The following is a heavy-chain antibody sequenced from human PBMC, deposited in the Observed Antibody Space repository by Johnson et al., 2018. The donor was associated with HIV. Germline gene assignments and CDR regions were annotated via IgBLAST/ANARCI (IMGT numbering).Heavy chain of an antibody. CDR3: ARGREISGFKDAFDI. D-gene: IGHD3-22*01. V-gene: IGHV3-13*01. CDR1: GFTFSSYD. J-gene: IGHJ3*02. CDR2: IGTAGDT. Sequence: VQLVESGGGLVQPGGSLRLSCAASGFTFSSYDMHWVRQATGKGLEWVSAIGTAGDTYYPGSVKGRFTISRENAKNSLYLRMNSLRAGDTAVYYCARGREISGFKDAFDIWGQGTMVTVSS.